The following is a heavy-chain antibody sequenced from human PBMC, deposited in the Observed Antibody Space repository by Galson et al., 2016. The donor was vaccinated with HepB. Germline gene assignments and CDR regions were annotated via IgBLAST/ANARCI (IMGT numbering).Heavy chain of an antibody. CDR3: VRGRVNDFWSGYTERATQYFDS. CDR2: ITIYGGRT. V-gene: IGHV3-64D*06. J-gene: IGHJ4*02. D-gene: IGHD3-3*01. CDR1: GFPFSSYA. Sequence: SLRLSCAASGFPFSSYAMYWVRQASGKGLEFVSAITIYGGRTHYADSVKGRFTISRDDSRNTLNLQMSRLRTEDTAVYYCVRGRVNDFWSGYTERATQYFDSWGQGNLVTVSS.